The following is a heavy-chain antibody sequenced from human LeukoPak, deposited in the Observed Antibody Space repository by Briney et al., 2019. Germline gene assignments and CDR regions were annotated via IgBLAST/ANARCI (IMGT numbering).Heavy chain of an antibody. D-gene: IGHD6-19*01. CDR2: INTDGSST. CDR1: GFTFSSYW. V-gene: IGHV3-74*01. CDR3: ARGGIAVAIDY. Sequence: GGSLRLSCAASGFTFSSYWMHWVRQAPGKGLVWVSRINTDGSSTCYAASVRGRFTISRDNAKNTLYLQMNSLSAEDTAVYYCARGGIAVAIDYWGQGTLVTVSS. J-gene: IGHJ4*02.